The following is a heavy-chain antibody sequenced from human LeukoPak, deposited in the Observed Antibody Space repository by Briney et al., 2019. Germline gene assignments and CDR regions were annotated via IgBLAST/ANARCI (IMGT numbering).Heavy chain of an antibody. CDR1: GNTLSHFW. V-gene: IGHV5-51*01. CDR2: IYLGDSDI. CDR3: ARQGNYDSHPDNH. D-gene: IGHD3-22*01. Sequence: GESLKISFKNSGNTLSHFWVAWVRQMPGKGLEWMGIIYLGDSDIRYSPSFQGQVTISADKSTSTAYLQWRSLEASDTAIYFCARQGNYDSHPDNHWGQGTLVTVSS. J-gene: IGHJ4*02.